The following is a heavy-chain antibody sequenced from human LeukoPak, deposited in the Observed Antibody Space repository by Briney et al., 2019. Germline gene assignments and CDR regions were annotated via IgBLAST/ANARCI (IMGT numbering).Heavy chain of an antibody. Sequence: SETLSLTCTVSGGPISSYYWSWIRLPPGKGLEWIGYIYYTGATYYNPSLKSRVTISLDTSKNQFSLKLSSVTAADAAVYYCARAGYSYGTGYYFDYWGQGALVTVSS. V-gene: IGHV4-59*01. J-gene: IGHJ4*02. CDR1: GGPISSYY. D-gene: IGHD5-18*01. CDR3: ARAGYSYGTGYYFDY. CDR2: IYYTGAT.